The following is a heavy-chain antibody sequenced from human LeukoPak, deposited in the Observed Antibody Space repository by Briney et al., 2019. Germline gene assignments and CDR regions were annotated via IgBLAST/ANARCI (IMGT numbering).Heavy chain of an antibody. V-gene: IGHV3-23*01. CDR2: MTGPADTT. J-gene: IGHJ4*02. CDR1: GFNFNNFA. CDR3: AKGAEIDH. Sequence: PGGSLRLSCAASGFNFNNFAMSWVRQAPGKGPEWLSAMTGPADTTHYAESVKGRFTISRDYSKSMVYLQMTSLRVEDTAIYYCAKGAEIDHWGQGTLVTVSS.